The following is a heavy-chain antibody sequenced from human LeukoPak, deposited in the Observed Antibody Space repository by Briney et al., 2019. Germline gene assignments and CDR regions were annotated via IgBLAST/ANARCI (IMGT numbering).Heavy chain of an antibody. CDR2: IKQDGSEK. J-gene: IGHJ6*03. Sequence: GGSLRLSCAASGFTFSSYWMSWVRQAPGKGLEWVANIKQDGSEKYYVDSVKGRFTISRDNAKNSLYLQMNSLRAEDTAVYYCARDSGAAATKIYYYYYYMDVWGKGTTVTVSS. CDR1: GFTFSSYW. D-gene: IGHD6-13*01. CDR3: ARDSGAAATKIYYYYYYMDV. V-gene: IGHV3-7*01.